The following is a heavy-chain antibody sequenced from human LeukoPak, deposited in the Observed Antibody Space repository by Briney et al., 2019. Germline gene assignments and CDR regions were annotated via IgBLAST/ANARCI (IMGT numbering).Heavy chain of an antibody. V-gene: IGHV4-38-2*01. CDR1: GYSISSGYY. CDR2: IYHIGST. CDR3: ARHWKGPNWEEWLLPNFDY. D-gene: IGHD3-3*01. Sequence: PSETLSLTCAVSGYSISSGYYWGWIRQPPGKGLEWIGSIYHIGSTYYNPSLKSRVTISVDTSKNQFSLKLSSVTAADTAVYYCARHWKGPNWEEWLLPNFDYWGQGTLVTVSS. J-gene: IGHJ4*02.